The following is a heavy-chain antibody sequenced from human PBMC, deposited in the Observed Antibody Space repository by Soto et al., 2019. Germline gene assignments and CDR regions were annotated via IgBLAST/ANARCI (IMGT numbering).Heavy chain of an antibody. CDR1: GYTFTSYG. V-gene: IGHV1-18*01. CDR3: ARDISLVVVTAIHLPNWFDP. J-gene: IGHJ5*02. CDR2: ISAYNGNT. D-gene: IGHD2-21*02. Sequence: QVQLVQSGAEVKKPGASVKVSCKASGYTFTSYGISWVRQAPGQGLEWMGWISAYNGNTNYAQKLQGRVTMTTDTSTSTAYMELRSLRSDDTAVYYCARDISLVVVTAIHLPNWFDPWGQGTLVTVSS.